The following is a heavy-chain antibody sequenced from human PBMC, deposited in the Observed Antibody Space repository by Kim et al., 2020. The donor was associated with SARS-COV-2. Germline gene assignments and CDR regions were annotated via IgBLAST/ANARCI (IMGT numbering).Heavy chain of an antibody. CDR3: AKDHAVVPAAIGQFDY. D-gene: IGHD2-2*01. CDR2: IWYDGSNK. V-gene: IGHV3-33*06. CDR1: GFTFSSYG. J-gene: IGHJ4*02. Sequence: GGSLRLSCAASGFTFSSYGMHWVRQAPGKGLEWVAVIWYDGSNKYYADSVKGRFTISRDNSKNTLYLQMNSLRAEDTAVYYCAKDHAVVPAAIGQFDYWGQGTLVTVSS.